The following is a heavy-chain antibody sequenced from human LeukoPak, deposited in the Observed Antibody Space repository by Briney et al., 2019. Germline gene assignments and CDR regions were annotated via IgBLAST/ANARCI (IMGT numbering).Heavy chain of an antibody. Sequence: PSETLSLTCTVSGGSVSSGSYYWSWIRQPPGKGLEWIGYIYYSGSTNYNPSLKSRVTISVDTSQNQFSLKLSSVTAADTAVYYCARVAAAGPLYGMDVWGQGTTVTVSS. CDR3: ARVAAAGPLYGMDV. CDR2: IYYSGST. CDR1: GGSVSSGSYY. D-gene: IGHD6-13*01. V-gene: IGHV4-61*01. J-gene: IGHJ6*02.